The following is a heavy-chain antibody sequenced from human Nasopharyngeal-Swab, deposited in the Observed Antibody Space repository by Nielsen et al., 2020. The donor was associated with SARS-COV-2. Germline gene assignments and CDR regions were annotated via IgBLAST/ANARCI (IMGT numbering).Heavy chain of an antibody. V-gene: IGHV1-24*01. D-gene: IGHD3-3*01. Sequence: ASVQVSCKVSGYTLTELSMHWVRQAPGKGLEWMGGFDPEDGETIYTQKFQGRVTMTEDTSTDTAYMELSSLRSEDTAVYYCASLRFWSGYYFDYWGQGTLVTVSS. CDR2: FDPEDGET. CDR3: ASLRFWSGYYFDY. CDR1: GYTLTELS. J-gene: IGHJ4*02.